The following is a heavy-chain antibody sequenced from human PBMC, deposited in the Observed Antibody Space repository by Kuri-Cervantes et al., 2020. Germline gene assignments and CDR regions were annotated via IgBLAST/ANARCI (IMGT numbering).Heavy chain of an antibody. V-gene: IGHV3-11*04. CDR2: ISSSGSTI. Sequence: GESLKISCAASGFTFSDYYMSWIRQAPGKGLEWVSYISSSGSTIYYADSVKGRFTISRDNAKNSLYLQMNSLRAEDTAVYYCARDGMTWAQITSYYYYMDVWGKGTTVTVSS. CDR1: GFTFSDYY. D-gene: IGHD3-16*01. CDR3: ARDGMTWAQITSYYYYMDV. J-gene: IGHJ6*03.